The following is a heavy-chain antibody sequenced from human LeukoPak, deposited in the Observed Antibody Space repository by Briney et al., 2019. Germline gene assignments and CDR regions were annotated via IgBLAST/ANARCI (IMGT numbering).Heavy chain of an antibody. CDR1: GYTFTGYY. D-gene: IGHD1-20*01. V-gene: IGHV1-2*04. Sequence: GASVKVSCKASGYTFTGYYMHWVRQVPGQGPEWMGWIRPISGDTNQAQKFQGWVTLTRDTSISTAYMDLSRLTSDDTAVYYCARGLINGHDFDYWGQGTLVTVSS. CDR2: IRPISGDT. CDR3: ARGLINGHDFDY. J-gene: IGHJ4*02.